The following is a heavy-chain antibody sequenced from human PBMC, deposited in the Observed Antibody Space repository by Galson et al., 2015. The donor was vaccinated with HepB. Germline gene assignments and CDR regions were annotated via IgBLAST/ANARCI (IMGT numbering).Heavy chain of an antibody. V-gene: IGHV4-39*01. Sequence: TLSLTCTVSGGSISSSSYYWGWIRQPPGKGLEWIGSIYYSGSTYYNPSLKSRVTISVDTSKNQFSLKLGSVTAADTAVYYCARLYSYGSLYRGQGTLVTVSS. CDR1: GGSISSSSYY. CDR2: IYYSGST. J-gene: IGHJ4*02. D-gene: IGHD5-18*01. CDR3: ARLYSYGSLY.